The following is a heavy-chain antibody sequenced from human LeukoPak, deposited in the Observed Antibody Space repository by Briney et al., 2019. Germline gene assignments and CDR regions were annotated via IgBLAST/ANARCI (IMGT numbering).Heavy chain of an antibody. CDR2: ISDDGSP. CDR3: ASLGTIAAVWSEVDY. V-gene: IGHV4-39*07. Sequence: SEILSLTCTVSGGSITTHNFYWGWVRQPPGKGLTWIGGISDDGSPFYNPSLQSRLTISIDTSKNQFSLRLTSVTAADTAVYYCASLGTIAAVWSEVDYWGQGTLVTVSS. J-gene: IGHJ4*02. D-gene: IGHD6-13*01. CDR1: GGSITTHNFY.